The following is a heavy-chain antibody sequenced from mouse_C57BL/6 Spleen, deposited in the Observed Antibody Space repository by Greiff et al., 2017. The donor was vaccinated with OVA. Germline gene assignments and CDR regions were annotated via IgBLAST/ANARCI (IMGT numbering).Heavy chain of an antibody. J-gene: IGHJ2*01. D-gene: IGHD1-1*01. CDR3: ARGDITTYYFDY. CDR2: IDPSDSET. CDR1: GYTFTSYW. V-gene: IGHV1-52*01. Sequence: QVQLQQPGAELVRPGSSVKLSCKASGYTFTSYWMHWVKQRPIQGLEWIGNIDPSDSETHYNQKFKDKATLTVDKSSSTAYMQLSRLTSEDSAVYYCARGDITTYYFDYWGQGTTLTVSS.